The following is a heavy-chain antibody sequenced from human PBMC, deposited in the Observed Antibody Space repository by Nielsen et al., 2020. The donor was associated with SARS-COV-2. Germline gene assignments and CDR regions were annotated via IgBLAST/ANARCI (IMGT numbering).Heavy chain of an antibody. J-gene: IGHJ6*02. Sequence: WIRQPPGKGLEWVANIKQDGSEKYYVDSVKGRFTISRDNAKNSLYLQMNSLRAEDTAVYYCAKAPAAGTIFGYYYGMDVWGQGTTVTVSS. V-gene: IGHV3-7*03. D-gene: IGHD6-13*01. CDR3: AKAPAAGTIFGYYYGMDV. CDR2: IKQDGSEK.